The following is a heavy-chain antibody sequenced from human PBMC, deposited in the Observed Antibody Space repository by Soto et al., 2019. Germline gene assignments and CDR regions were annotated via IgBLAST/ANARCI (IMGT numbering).Heavy chain of an antibody. CDR2: INHSGST. CDR1: GGSFSGYY. V-gene: IGHV4-34*01. D-gene: IGHD4-17*01. Sequence: QVQLQQWGAGLLKPSETLSLTCAVYGGSFSGYYWSWIRQPPGKGLEWIGEINHSGSTNYNPSLKSRVTISVDTSENQFSLKLSSVTAADTAVYYCATTTVTPGGFDYWGQGTLVTVSS. CDR3: ATTTVTPGGFDY. J-gene: IGHJ4*02.